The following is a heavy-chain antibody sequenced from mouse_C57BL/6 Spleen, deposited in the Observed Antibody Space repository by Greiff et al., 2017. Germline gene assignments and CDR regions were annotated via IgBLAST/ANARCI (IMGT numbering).Heavy chain of an antibody. Sequence: LQESGPELVKPGASVKISCKASGYAFSSSWMNWVKQRPGKGLEWIGRIYPGDGDTNYNGKFKGKATLTADKSSSTAYMQLSSLTSEDSAVYFCAEGYAWFAYWGQGTLVTVSA. J-gene: IGHJ3*01. CDR1: GYAFSSSW. CDR2: IYPGDGDT. CDR3: AEGYAWFAY. D-gene: IGHD2-2*01. V-gene: IGHV1-82*01.